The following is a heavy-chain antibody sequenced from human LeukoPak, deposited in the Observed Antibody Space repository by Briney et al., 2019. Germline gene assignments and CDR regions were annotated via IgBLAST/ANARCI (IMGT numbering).Heavy chain of an antibody. D-gene: IGHD4-17*01. Sequence: GASVKVSCKASGYTFTGYYIHWVRQAPGQALEWMGWINPNSGGTNFAQKFQGRVTMTRDTSMSTAYMELSRLRSDDTAVYFCARVNTQTGDYDPFDYWGQGTLVTVSS. CDR3: ARVNTQTGDYDPFDY. J-gene: IGHJ4*02. CDR2: INPNSGGT. CDR1: GYTFTGYY. V-gene: IGHV1-2*02.